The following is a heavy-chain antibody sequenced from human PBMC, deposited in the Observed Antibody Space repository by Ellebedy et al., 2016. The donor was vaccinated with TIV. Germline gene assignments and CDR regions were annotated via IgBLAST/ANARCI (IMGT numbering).Heavy chain of an antibody. Sequence: PGGSLRLSCAASGFSFSNYYMTWIRQAPGKGLEWISYISESSTDTNYADSVRGRFTISRDNAKNSLYLQMNSLRVEGTAVYYCARTARSLDSWGQGTLVTVSS. V-gene: IGHV3-11*06. CDR1: GFSFSNYY. CDR3: ARTARSLDS. CDR2: ISESSTDT. J-gene: IGHJ4*02.